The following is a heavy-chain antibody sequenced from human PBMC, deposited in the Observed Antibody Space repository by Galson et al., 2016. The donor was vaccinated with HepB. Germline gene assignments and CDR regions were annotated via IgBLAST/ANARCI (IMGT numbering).Heavy chain of an antibody. CDR3: TSEPTDSEEGY. CDR2: INQDGSDR. V-gene: IGHV3-7*03. J-gene: IGHJ4*02. CDR1: RFTISRHW. Sequence: SLRLSCAAPRFTISRHWMSWVRQAPGKGPEWVANINQDGSDRNYVDSVKGRFTISRDNARNSLYLQMSSLRAEDTAVYYCTSEPTDSEEGYWGQGTLVTVSS.